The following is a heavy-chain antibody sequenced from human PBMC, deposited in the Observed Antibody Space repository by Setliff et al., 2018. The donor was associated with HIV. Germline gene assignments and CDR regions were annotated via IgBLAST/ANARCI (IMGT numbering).Heavy chain of an antibody. J-gene: IGHJ6*02. CDR1: GYTFTSYD. D-gene: IGHD3-22*01. Sequence: ASVKVSCKASGYTFTSYDISWVRQAPGQGLEWMGWISAYNGNTNYAQRLQGRVTMTADTSTSTAYMELRSLRSDDTAVYYCAREIGDYYDSSGYYPPTDYYYGMDVWGQGTTVTVSS. V-gene: IGHV1-18*01. CDR3: AREIGDYYDSSGYYPPTDYYYGMDV. CDR2: ISAYNGNT.